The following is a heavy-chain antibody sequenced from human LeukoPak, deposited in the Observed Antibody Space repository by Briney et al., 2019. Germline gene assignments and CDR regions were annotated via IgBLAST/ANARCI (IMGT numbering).Heavy chain of an antibody. CDR2: ISFDGSNK. D-gene: IGHD3-10*01. CDR1: GFTFSSYG. V-gene: IGHV3-30*03. CDR3: ATVLDGGSRSYTYGMDV. Sequence: SGGSLRLSCAASGFTFSSYGMHWVRQAPGKGLEWVAIISFDGSNKYYADSMKGRFTISRDNSQNTLFLLMNSLRAEDTAVYYCATVLDGGSRSYTYGMDVWGQGTTVTVSS. J-gene: IGHJ6*02.